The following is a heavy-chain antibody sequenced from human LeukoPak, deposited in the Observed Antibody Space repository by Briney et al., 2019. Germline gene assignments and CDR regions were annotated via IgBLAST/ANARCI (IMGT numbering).Heavy chain of an antibody. D-gene: IGHD2-2*01. Sequence: GESLKISCEGSGYSFTGYTFSDYWIGWVRQMPGRGLEWKWIVFPGDSDTRYRPSFQGQVTISADKSISTAYLQWSSLKASDAAMYYCARRKGCSNTSCPPDYWGQGTLVTVSS. CDR3: ARRKGCSNTSCPPDY. CDR1: GYSFTGYTFSDYW. CDR2: VFPGDSDT. J-gene: IGHJ4*02. V-gene: IGHV5-51*01.